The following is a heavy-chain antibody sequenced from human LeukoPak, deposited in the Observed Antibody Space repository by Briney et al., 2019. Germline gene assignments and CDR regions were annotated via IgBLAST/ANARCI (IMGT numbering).Heavy chain of an antibody. CDR1: GGSISDYY. V-gene: IGHV4-34*10. J-gene: IGHJ4*02. CDR2: ISHSGTT. CDR3: ARYVPVRTGTTRASFDY. Sequence: SETLSLTCTVSGGSISDYYWSWIRQPPGKGLEWIGEISHSGTTNCDPSLKSRISMSIDTSRSQFSLNLRSVTAADTAVYYCARYVPVRTGTTRASFDYWGLGTLVTVSS. D-gene: IGHD1-1*01.